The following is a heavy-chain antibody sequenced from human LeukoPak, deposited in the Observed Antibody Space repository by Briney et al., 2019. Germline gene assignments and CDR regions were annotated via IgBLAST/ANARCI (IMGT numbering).Heavy chain of an antibody. CDR3: AKGGPRDALYGITFGGVIVKGGPLAY. D-gene: IGHD3-16*02. CDR1: GFTFSSYG. J-gene: IGHJ4*02. CDR2: ISYDGSNK. Sequence: GGSLRLSCAASGFTFSSYGMHWVRQAPGKGLEWVAVISYDGSNKYYADSVKGRFTISRDNSKNTLYLQMNSLRAEDTAVYYCAKGGPRDALYGITFGGVIVKGGPLAYWGQGTLVTVSS. V-gene: IGHV3-30*18.